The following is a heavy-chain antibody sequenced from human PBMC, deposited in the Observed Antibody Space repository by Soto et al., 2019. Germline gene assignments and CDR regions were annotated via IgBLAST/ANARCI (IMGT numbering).Heavy chain of an antibody. CDR1: GYTFTSYY. J-gene: IGHJ4*02. D-gene: IGHD3-3*01. CDR2: INPSGGST. CDR3: ARDHTGVLYDFWSGYYSGYFAY. Sequence: ASVKVSCKASGYTFTSYYMHWVLQAPGEGLEWMGIINPSGGSTSYAQKFQGRVTMTRDTSTSTVYMELSSLRSEDTAVYYCARDHTGVLYDFWSGYYSGYFAYWGQGTLVTVSS. V-gene: IGHV1-46*03.